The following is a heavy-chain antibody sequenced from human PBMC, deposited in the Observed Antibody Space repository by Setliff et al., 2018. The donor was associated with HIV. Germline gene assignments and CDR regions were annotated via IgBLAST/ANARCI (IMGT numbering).Heavy chain of an antibody. V-gene: IGHV1-2*02. CDR2: VIPNSGKT. J-gene: IGHJ3*01. CDR3: ARQDHSSVNTGSLYAFDV. Sequence: ASVKVSCKASGGTFSSYIHWVRQAPGQGLEWMGCVIPNSGKTYYAQEFQGRVTMTSDTPISTAYMDLSRLRSDDTAVYYCARQDHSSVNTGSLYAFDVWGQGTMVTVSS. D-gene: IGHD2-8*02. CDR1: GGTFSSY.